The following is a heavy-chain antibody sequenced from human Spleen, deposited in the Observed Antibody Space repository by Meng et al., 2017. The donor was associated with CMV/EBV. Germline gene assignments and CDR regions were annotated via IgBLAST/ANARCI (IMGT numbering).Heavy chain of an antibody. D-gene: IGHD3-16*01. Sequence: GESLKISSKGSGYTFTNYWIGWVRQMSGKGLEWIGIIYPGDSDIRYSPSFQGQVTISAEKSISTAYLQWSSLRASDTAMYYCARGNDYSPHGLHYWGQGTLVTVSS. CDR2: IYPGDSDI. V-gene: IGHV5-51*01. J-gene: IGHJ4*02. CDR1: GYTFTNYW. CDR3: ARGNDYSPHGLHY.